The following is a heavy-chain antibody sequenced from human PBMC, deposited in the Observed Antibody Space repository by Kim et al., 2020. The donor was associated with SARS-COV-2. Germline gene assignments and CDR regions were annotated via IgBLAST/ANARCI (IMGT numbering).Heavy chain of an antibody. D-gene: IGHD3-3*01. CDR1: GYTFTSYG. Sequence: ASVKVSCKASGYTFTSYGISWVRQAPGQGLEWMGWISAYNGNTNYAQKLQGRVTMTTDTSTSTAYMELRSLRADDTAVYYCAREEGGGWDYDFWSGYSKWFDPWGQGTLGTVSS. V-gene: IGHV1-18*01. CDR3: AREEGGGWDYDFWSGYSKWFDP. CDR2: ISAYNGNT. J-gene: IGHJ5*02.